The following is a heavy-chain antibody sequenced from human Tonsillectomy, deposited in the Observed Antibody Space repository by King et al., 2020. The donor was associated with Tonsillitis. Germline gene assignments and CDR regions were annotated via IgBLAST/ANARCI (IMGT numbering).Heavy chain of an antibody. V-gene: IGHV3-30*18. CDR3: AKVRAMVRGVMITSHYYYYGMDV. J-gene: IGHJ6*02. Sequence: VQLVESGGGVVQPGRSLRLSCVASGFTFSNLGMHWVRQAPGKGLEWVAVISYDGSDKYYADSVKGRFTISRDNSKNTLYLQMNSLRAEDTAVYYCAKVRAMVRGVMITSHYYYYGMDVWGQGTTVTVSS. D-gene: IGHD3-10*01. CDR1: GFTFSNLG. CDR2: ISYDGSDK.